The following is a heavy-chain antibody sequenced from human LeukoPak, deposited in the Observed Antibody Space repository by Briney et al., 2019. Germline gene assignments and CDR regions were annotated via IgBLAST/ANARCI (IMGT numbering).Heavy chain of an antibody. CDR2: VRYDESTK. D-gene: IGHD2-2*01. CDR3: AKDLPAAYFDY. Sequence: GGSLRLSCAASGFTFSNYGMHWVRQAPGKGLEWVAFVRYDESTKFYADSVKGRFTISRDNSKTTLYLQMNGLRVEDTAVYYCAKDLPAAYFDYWGQGTLVTVSS. J-gene: IGHJ4*02. V-gene: IGHV3-30*02. CDR1: GFTFSNYG.